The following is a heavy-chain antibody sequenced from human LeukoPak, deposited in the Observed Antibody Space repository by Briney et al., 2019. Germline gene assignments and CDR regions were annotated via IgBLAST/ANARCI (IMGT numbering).Heavy chain of an antibody. Sequence: GASVKVSCKASGYTFTGYYMHWVRQAPGQGLEWMGWINPNSGGTNYAQKFQGRVTMTRDTSISTAYMGLSSLRSEDTAVYYCATSYSAGQVEDKWFDPWGQGTLVTVSS. CDR1: GYTFTGYY. CDR2: INPNSGGT. CDR3: ATSYSAGQVEDKWFDP. D-gene: IGHD1-26*01. V-gene: IGHV1-2*02. J-gene: IGHJ5*02.